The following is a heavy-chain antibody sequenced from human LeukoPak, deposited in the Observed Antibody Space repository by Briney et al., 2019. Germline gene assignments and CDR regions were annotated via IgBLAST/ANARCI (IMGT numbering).Heavy chain of an antibody. J-gene: IGHJ5*02. CDR3: AKDGSGGTFDP. V-gene: IGHV3-30*18. D-gene: IGHD2-15*01. CDR1: GFTLSSYG. Sequence: PGRSLRLSCAASGFTLSSYGMHWVRQAPGKGLEWVAVVSYDGSNKYYADSVKGRFTISRDNSKNTLYLQMNSLRAEDTAVYYCAKDGSGGTFDPWGQGTLVTVSS. CDR2: VSYDGSNK.